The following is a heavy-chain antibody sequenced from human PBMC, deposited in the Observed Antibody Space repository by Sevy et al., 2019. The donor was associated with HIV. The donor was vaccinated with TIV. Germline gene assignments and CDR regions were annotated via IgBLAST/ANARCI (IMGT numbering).Heavy chain of an antibody. J-gene: IGHJ4*02. CDR2: IRSKDATYAT. Sequence: GGSLRLSCAASGLRFSESAIHWVRHTSGKGLEWVGRIRSKDATYATAYAASVIGRFTLSRDDSKNMAFLQMNSLKTEDTAVYYCARGGSTTILSPWDYWGQGTLVTVSS. D-gene: IGHD3-3*01. CDR3: ARGGSTTILSPWDY. V-gene: IGHV3-73*01. CDR1: GLRFSESA.